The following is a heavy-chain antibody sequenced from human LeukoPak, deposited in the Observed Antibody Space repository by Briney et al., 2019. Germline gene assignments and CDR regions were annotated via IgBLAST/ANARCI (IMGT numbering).Heavy chain of an antibody. D-gene: IGHD3/OR15-3a*01. CDR3: VRDGPRTYDY. J-gene: IGHJ4*02. CDR2: TNQDGSET. Sequence: PGGSLRISCVVSGFIFNEKWMTWVRQAPGKGLEWVAATNQDGSETFYVDSVKVRFTVSRDNAKNALYLQMDSLRAEDTAVYYCVRDGPRTYDYWGQGTLVTVSS. CDR1: GFIFNEKW. V-gene: IGHV3-7*05.